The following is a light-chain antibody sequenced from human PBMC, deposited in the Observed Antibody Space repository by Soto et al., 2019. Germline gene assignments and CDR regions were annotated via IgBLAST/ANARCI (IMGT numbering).Light chain of an antibody. J-gene: IGLJ1*01. CDR1: SSDVGGYNY. Sequence: ALTQPASVSGSPGQSITISCTGTSSDVGGYNYVSWYQQYPGKAPKLMIYDVTNRPSGVSDRFSGSKSGNTASLTISGLQAEDEADYYCSSYTSSITYVFGTGTKVNVL. CDR2: DVT. V-gene: IGLV2-14*03. CDR3: SSYTSSITYV.